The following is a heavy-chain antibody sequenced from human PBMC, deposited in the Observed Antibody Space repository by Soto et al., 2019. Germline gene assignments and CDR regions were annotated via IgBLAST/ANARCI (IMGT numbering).Heavy chain of an antibody. CDR3: ASYGIAVGSNWFDP. D-gene: IGHD6-19*01. J-gene: IGHJ5*02. CDR2: IYYSGST. Sequence: PSETLSLTCTVSGGSISSYYWSWIRQPPGKGLEWIGYIYYSGSTNYNPSLKSRVTISVDTSKNQFSLKLSSVTAADTAVYYCASYGIAVGSNWFDPWGQGTLVTVSS. V-gene: IGHV4-59*01. CDR1: GGSISSYY.